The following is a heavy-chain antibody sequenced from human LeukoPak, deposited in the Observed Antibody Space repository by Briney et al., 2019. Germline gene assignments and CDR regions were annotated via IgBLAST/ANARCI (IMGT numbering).Heavy chain of an antibody. D-gene: IGHD6-13*01. Sequence: SQTLSLTCAISGDSVSSHDAAWNWIRQSPSRGLEWLGRTYYRSRWLNDYAVSVKSRITINPDTSKNQFSLKLSSVTAADTAVYYCARQSGYSSSWGQGTLVTVSS. CDR3: ARQSGYSSS. V-gene: IGHV6-1*01. J-gene: IGHJ4*02. CDR1: GDSVSSHDAA. CDR2: TYYRSRWLN.